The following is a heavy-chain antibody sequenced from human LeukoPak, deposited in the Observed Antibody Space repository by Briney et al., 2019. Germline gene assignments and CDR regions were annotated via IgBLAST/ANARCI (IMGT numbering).Heavy chain of an antibody. CDR3: ARVGSGIFFEY. CDR1: GYSFSTHW. CDR2: IYAGDFDT. V-gene: IGHV5-51*01. D-gene: IGHD3-10*01. J-gene: IGHJ4*02. Sequence: GESLKISCKGSGYSFSTHWIGWVRQMPGKGLEWLGIIYAGDFDTRYSPSFQGQVTISADKSISTAYLQWSSLKASDTAMYYCARVGSGIFFEYWGQGTLVTVSS.